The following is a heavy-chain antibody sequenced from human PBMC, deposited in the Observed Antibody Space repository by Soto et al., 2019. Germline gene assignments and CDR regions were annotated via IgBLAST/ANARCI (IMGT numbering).Heavy chain of an antibody. CDR3: ARASSSSSYYDSSGYKYAGYYFDY. D-gene: IGHD3-22*01. J-gene: IGHJ4*02. Sequence: SVKVSCKASGYTFTSYAMHWVRQAPGQRLEWMGWINAGNGNTKYSQKFQGRVTITRDTSASTAYMELSSLRSEDTAVYYCARASSSSSYYDSSGYKYAGYYFDYWGQGTLVTV. V-gene: IGHV1-3*01. CDR2: INAGNGNT. CDR1: GYTFTSYA.